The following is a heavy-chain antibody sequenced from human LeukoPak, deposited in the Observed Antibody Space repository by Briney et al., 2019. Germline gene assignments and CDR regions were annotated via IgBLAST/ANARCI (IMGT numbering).Heavy chain of an antibody. D-gene: IGHD3-10*01. J-gene: IGHJ4*02. V-gene: IGHV4-31*03. CDR3: ANYRAPYYFDY. CDR1: GGSISSGGYY. CDR2: IYYSGST. Sequence: SETLSLTCTVSGGSISSGGYYWSWIRQHPGKGLEWIGYIYYSGSTYYNPSLKSRVTISVDTSKNQFSLKLSSVTAADTAVYYCANYRAPYYFDYWGQGTLVTVSS.